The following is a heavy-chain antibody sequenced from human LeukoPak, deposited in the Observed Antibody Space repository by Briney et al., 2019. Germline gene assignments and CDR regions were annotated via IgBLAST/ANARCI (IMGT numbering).Heavy chain of an antibody. J-gene: IGHJ4*02. CDR1: GFTFSSYS. CDR3: ARDRPGYCSGGSCSPPA. CDR2: ISSSSSYI. V-gene: IGHV3-21*01. D-gene: IGHD2-15*01. Sequence: GGSLRLSCAASGFTFSSYSMNWVRQAPGKGLEWFSSISSSSSYIYYADSVKGRFTISRDNAKNSLYLQMNSLRAEDTAVYYCARDRPGYCSGGSCSPPAWGQGTLVTVSS.